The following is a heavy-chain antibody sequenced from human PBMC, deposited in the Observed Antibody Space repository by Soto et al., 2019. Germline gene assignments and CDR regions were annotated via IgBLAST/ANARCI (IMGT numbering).Heavy chain of an antibody. CDR2: IRSKANSYAT. J-gene: IGHJ2*01. Sequence: EVQLVESGGGLVQPGGSLKLSCAASGFTFSGSAMHWVRQASGKGLEWVGRIRSKANSYATAYVTSVKGRFTISRDDSKNTAYLQMNSLKTEDTAVYYCTSQLGNWYFDLWGRGTLVTVAS. CDR3: TSQLGNWYFDL. D-gene: IGHD7-27*01. CDR1: GFTFSGSA. V-gene: IGHV3-73*01.